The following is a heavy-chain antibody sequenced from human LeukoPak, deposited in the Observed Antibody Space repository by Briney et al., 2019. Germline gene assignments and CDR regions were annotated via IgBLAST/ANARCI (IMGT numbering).Heavy chain of an antibody. CDR1: GGTFSSYA. Sequence: SVKVSCKAPGGTFSSYAISWVRQAPGQGLEWMGGIIPIFGTANYAQKFQGRVTITADESTSTAYMELSSLRSEDTAVYYCARASCSSTSCYSYYYYGMDVWGQGTTVTVSS. CDR3: ARASCSSTSCYSYYYYGMDV. J-gene: IGHJ6*02. CDR2: IIPIFGTA. V-gene: IGHV1-69*01. D-gene: IGHD2-2*01.